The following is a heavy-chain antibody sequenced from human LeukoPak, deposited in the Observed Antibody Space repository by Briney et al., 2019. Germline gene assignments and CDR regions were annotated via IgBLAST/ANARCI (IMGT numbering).Heavy chain of an antibody. V-gene: IGHV1-69*13. CDR2: IIPIFGTA. CDR3: ARVIAAAGTVVTNWFDP. D-gene: IGHD6-13*01. Sequence: SVTVSCKASGGTFSSYAISWVRQAPGQGLEWMGGIIPIFGTANYAQKFQGRVTITADESTSTAYMELSSLRSEDTAVYYCARVIAAAGTVVTNWFDPWGQGTLVTVSS. CDR1: GGTFSSYA. J-gene: IGHJ5*02.